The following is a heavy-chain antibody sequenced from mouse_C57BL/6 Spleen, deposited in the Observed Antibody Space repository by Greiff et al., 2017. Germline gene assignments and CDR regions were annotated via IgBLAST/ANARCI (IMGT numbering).Heavy chain of an antibody. V-gene: IGHV1-82*01. CDR2: IYPGDGDT. CDR1: GYAFSSSW. D-gene: IGHD1-1*01. J-gene: IGHJ3*01. Sequence: QVQLQQSGPELVKPGASVKISCKASGYAFSSSWMNWVKQRPGKGLEWIGRIYPGDGDTNYNGKFKGKATLTADKSSSTAYMQLSSLTSEDSAVYFCARGDYYGSSSRFAYWGQGTLVTVSA. CDR3: ARGDYYGSSSRFAY.